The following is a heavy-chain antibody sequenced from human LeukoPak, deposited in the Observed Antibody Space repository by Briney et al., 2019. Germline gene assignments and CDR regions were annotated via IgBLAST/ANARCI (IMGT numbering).Heavy chain of an antibody. CDR1: GFSFSSHW. V-gene: IGHV3-7*05. D-gene: IGHD2-2*01. Sequence: PGGSLRLSCVASGFSFSSHWMSWVRQAPGKGLEWVANINQHGGEEYYVDSAKGRFTVSRDNAKNSLYLQVNSLRVEDTAVYFCARDGVAPGIYFDSWGQGTPVTVSS. CDR3: ARDGVAPGIYFDS. CDR2: INQHGGEE. J-gene: IGHJ4*02.